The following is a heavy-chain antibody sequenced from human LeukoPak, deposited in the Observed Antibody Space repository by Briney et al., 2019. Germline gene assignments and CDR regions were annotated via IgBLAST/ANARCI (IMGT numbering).Heavy chain of an antibody. CDR1: GFTVSSYW. V-gene: IGHV3-74*01. J-gene: IGHJ5*02. D-gene: IGHD3-10*01. CDR2: IKSDGSST. CDR3: ARGRGPYGWFDP. Sequence: PGGSLRLSCAASGFTVSSYWMHWVRQAPGKGLVWVSRIKSDGSSTNYADSVKGRFTISRDNAKNTLYLQMNSLRVEDTAEYYCARGRGPYGWFDPWGQGTLVTVSS.